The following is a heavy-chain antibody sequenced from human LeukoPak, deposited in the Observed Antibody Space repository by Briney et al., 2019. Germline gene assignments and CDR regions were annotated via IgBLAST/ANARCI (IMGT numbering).Heavy chain of an antibody. CDR3: ARQYSGSPGD. D-gene: IGHD1-26*01. Sequence: GGSLRLSCAVSGFTFSSYAMSWVRQAPGKGLVWVSRIDSDGSSTSYADSVKGRFTISRDNAKNTLYLQMNSLRAEDTAVYYCARQYSGSPGDWGQGTLVTVSS. CDR2: IDSDGSST. CDR1: GFTFSSYA. V-gene: IGHV3-74*01. J-gene: IGHJ4*02.